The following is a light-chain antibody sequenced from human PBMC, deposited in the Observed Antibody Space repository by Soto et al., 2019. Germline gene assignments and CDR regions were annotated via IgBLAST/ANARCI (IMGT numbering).Light chain of an antibody. CDR3: QHYNSYSEA. V-gene: IGKV1-5*03. CDR2: KAS. CDR1: QTISSW. J-gene: IGKJ1*01. Sequence: IPMNQSPSTLSGSVGDRVTITCRASQTISSWLAWYQQKPGKAPKLLIYKASTLKSGVPSRFSGSGSGTEFTLTISSLQPDDFATYYCQHYNSYSEAFGQGTKVDIK.